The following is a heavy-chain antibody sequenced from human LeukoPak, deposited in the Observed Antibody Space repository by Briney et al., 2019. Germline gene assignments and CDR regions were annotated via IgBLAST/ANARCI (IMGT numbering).Heavy chain of an antibody. V-gene: IGHV3-30*18. J-gene: IGHJ3*02. D-gene: IGHD3-10*01. CDR3: AKNELLWFGEFDAFDI. CDR1: GXTFSSYG. Sequence: PGRSLRLSCAASGXTFSSYGMHWVRQAPGKGLDWVAVISYDGSNKYYVDSVKGRFTISRDNSKNMLYLQTNSLRAEDTAVYYCAKNELLWFGEFDAFDIWGQGTMVTVSS. CDR2: ISYDGSNK.